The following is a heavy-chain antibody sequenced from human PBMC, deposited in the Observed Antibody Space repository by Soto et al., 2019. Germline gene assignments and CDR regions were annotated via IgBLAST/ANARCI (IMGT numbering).Heavy chain of an antibody. CDR2: ISSSSSYI. J-gene: IGHJ4*02. V-gene: IGHV3-21*01. Sequence: GALRLSAAASVFTFNTYSMNWVRQAPGRGLEWVSSISSSSSYIYYTDSVKGRFTISRDNAKNSLYLQMNSLRAEDTAVYYCASLSRFALDCWGQGTLVSVSS. CDR3: ASLSRFALDC. D-gene: IGHD3-10*01. CDR1: VFTFNTYS.